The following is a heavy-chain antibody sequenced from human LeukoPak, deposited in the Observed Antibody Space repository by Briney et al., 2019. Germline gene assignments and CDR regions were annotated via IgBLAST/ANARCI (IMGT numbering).Heavy chain of an antibody. J-gene: IGHJ4*02. Sequence: GESLQISCKVSGYILTNNWIGWVRQVPGKGLEWMGLIYPGYSDAKYSPSFQGQVTISADKSISTAYLQWSSLKASDTAMFYCARGDYRNGYLIDYWGQGTLVTVSS. V-gene: IGHV5-51*01. D-gene: IGHD5-18*01. CDR2: IYPGYSDA. CDR3: ARGDYRNGYLIDY. CDR1: GYILTNNW.